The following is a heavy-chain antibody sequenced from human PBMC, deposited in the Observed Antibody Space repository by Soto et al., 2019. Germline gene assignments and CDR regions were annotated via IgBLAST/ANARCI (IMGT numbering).Heavy chain of an antibody. J-gene: IGHJ4*02. V-gene: IGHV4-59*01. CDR3: AGTHIVATINYFDY. Sequence: QVQLQESGPGLVKPSETLSLTCTVSGGSISSYYWSWIRQPPGKGLEWIGYIYYSGSTNYNPTLKTRVTISGDTSKNQFSLKLSSVTSADTAVYYCAGTHIVATINYFDYWGQETLVTVSS. D-gene: IGHD5-12*01. CDR2: IYYSGST. CDR1: GGSISSYY.